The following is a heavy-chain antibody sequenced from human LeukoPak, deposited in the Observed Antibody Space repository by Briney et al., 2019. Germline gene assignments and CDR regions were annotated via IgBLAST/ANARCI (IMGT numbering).Heavy chain of an antibody. CDR3: AKLGRGYNWYYFDY. D-gene: IGHD5-24*01. J-gene: IGHJ4*02. V-gene: IGHV3-23*05. CDR2: TDT. Sequence: PGGSLRLSCAASGFTFSSYAMSWVRQAPGKGLEWVSSTDTYFADSVKGRFTISRDNSKSTLFLQMNSLRPEDTAIYYCAKLGRGYNWYYFDYWGQGTLVTVSS. CDR1: GFTFSSYA.